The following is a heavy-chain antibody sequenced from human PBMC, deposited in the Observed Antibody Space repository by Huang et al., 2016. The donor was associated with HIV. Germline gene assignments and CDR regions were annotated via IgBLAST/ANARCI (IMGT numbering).Heavy chain of an antibody. D-gene: IGHD1-20*01. CDR1: GFTFSSYW. CDR3: ARGGNWNGVWFDS. Sequence: EVQLVESGGGLVQPGGSLRLSCAASGFTFSSYWMNWVRQARGKGLEWVENIKQDGSEKYYVDSVKGRFTIFRDNAKNSLYLQMNSLRAEDTAVYYCARGGNWNGVWFDSWGQGTLVTVSS. CDR2: IKQDGSEK. V-gene: IGHV3-7*01. J-gene: IGHJ5*01.